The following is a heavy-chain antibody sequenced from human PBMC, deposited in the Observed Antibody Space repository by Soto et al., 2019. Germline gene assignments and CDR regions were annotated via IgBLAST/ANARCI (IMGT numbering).Heavy chain of an antibody. D-gene: IGHD5-18*01. V-gene: IGHV4-30-4*02. Sequence: SETLSLTCTVSGGSISRGDYYWSWIRQPPGKGLEWIGYIYYSGSTYYNPSLKSRVTISVDTSKNQFSLKFNSVTAADTAVYYCAREGYNFGPFDYWGQGALVTVSS. J-gene: IGHJ4*02. CDR2: IYYSGST. CDR3: AREGYNFGPFDY. CDR1: GGSISRGDYY.